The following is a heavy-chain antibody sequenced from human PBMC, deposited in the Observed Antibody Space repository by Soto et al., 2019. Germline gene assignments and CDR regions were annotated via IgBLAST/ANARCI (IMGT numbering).Heavy chain of an antibody. V-gene: IGHV2-5*02. CDR3: AHGSCSSADCYPNPYLDY. J-gene: IGHJ4*02. Sequence: QITLKESGPTLVKPTQTLTLTCTFSGFSLSTTAEGVGWIRKPPGKALEWLALSYWDDDERYSPSLKSRLTITKDTSKNQLVLTMTNVDPVDTATYYCAHGSCSSADCYPNPYLDYWGQGILVTVSS. CDR2: SYWDDDE. CDR1: GFSLSTTAEG. D-gene: IGHD2-2*01.